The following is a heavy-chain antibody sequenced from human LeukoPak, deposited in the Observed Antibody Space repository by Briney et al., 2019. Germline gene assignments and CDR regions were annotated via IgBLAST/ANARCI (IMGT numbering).Heavy chain of an antibody. D-gene: IGHD6-19*01. CDR2: ISYDGSNK. J-gene: IGHJ3*02. CDR1: GFTFSSYG. Sequence: LTGGSLRLSCAASGFTFSSYGMHWVRQAPGKGLEWVAVISYDGSNKYYADSVKGRFTISRDNSKNTLYLQMNSLRAEDTAVYYCAKDDAPDQWLASGAFDIWGQGTMVTVSS. V-gene: IGHV3-30*18. CDR3: AKDDAPDQWLASGAFDI.